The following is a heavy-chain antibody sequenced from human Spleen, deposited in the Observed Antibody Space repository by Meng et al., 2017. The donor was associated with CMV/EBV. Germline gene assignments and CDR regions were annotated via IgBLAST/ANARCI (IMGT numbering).Heavy chain of an antibody. D-gene: IGHD3-16*01. CDR2: ISSDGSDS. CDR1: GFTFSGFA. Sequence: GESLKISCAASGFTFSGFAMHWVRQAPGKGLECVALISSDGSDSSYADSVKGRFAISRDNSKNTLYLQINSLRAEDTALYYCAKDTRQVGGHDFDYWGQGTLVTVSS. CDR3: AKDTRQVGGHDFDY. V-gene: IGHV3-30*09. J-gene: IGHJ4*02.